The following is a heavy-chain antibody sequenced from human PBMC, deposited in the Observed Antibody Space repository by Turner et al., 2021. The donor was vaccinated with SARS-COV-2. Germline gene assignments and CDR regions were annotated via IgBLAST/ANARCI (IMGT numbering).Heavy chain of an antibody. CDR3: ASPTARVNTGYSSGWALGLGYYGMDV. D-gene: IGHD6-19*01. V-gene: IGHV1-2*02. CDR2: INPNRGGT. CDR1: GYTFTGYY. Sequence: QVQLVQSGAEVKKPGASVKVSCKASGYTFTGYYMHWVRQAPGQGLEWMGWINPNRGGTNNGKKFQGKVTMTRETSRSTTYRELNRLRSDDTAVYYCASPTARVNTGYSSGWALGLGYYGMDVWGQGTTVTVSS. J-gene: IGHJ6*02.